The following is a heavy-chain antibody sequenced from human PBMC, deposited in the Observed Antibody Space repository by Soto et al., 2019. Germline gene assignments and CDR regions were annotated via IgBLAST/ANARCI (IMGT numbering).Heavy chain of an antibody. CDR3: ARDRDDYGSGNYYNRIDF. CDR2: IIPFFGTP. V-gene: IGHV1-69*01. CDR1: GGIFSTYA. J-gene: IGHJ4*02. D-gene: IGHD3-10*01. Sequence: QVQLVQSGAEVKKPGSSVKVSCKASGGIFSTYAISRLRRAPGEGLEWMGGIIPFFGTPNYAQRFQGRVKITADESKSTAYMDLSRLRSEDTAVYYCARDRDDYGSGNYYNRIDFWGQGTLVTVSS.